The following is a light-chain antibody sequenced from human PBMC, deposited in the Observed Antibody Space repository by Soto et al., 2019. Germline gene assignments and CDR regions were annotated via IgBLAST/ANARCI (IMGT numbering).Light chain of an antibody. CDR2: DAA. CDR1: QCVSSY. CDR3: QQRSNCPPIT. J-gene: IGKJ5*01. Sequence: IVLTQSPATLCLSPGERATLSCRAIQCVSSYLSGYQQKPGQAPRLLLYDAANRANGIPARFSGSGSGTDFTLTISSLEPEDFAVYYCQQRSNCPPITFGQGTRLEIK. V-gene: IGKV3-11*01.